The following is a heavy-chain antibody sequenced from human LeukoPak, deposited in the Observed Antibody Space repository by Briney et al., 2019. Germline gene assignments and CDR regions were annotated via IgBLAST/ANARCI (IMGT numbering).Heavy chain of an antibody. V-gene: IGHV3-11*04. J-gene: IGHJ3*02. D-gene: IGHD5-18*01. Sequence: GGSLRLSCAASGFTFSDYYMSWIRQAPGKGLEWVSYISSSGSTIYYADSVKGRFTISRDNAKNSLCLQMNSLRAEDTAVYYCARDRYSYGYPDAFDIWGQGTMVTVSS. CDR1: GFTFSDYY. CDR2: ISSSGSTI. CDR3: ARDRYSYGYPDAFDI.